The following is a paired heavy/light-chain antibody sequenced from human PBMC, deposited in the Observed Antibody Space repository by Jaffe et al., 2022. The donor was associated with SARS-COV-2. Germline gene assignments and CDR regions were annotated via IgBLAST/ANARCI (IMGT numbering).Heavy chain of an antibody. CDR1: GFPFSDYA. CDR2: ISSDIINK. D-gene: IGHD4-17*01. Sequence: QVQLVESGGGVVQPGRSLRLSCAASGFPFSDYAMQWVRQAPGKGLEWVAVISSDIINKYYADSVKGRFTISRDNSKHTLFLQMNSLSAEDTAVYYCARDKDYGEYGWVDDAFDIWGQGTMVTVSS. J-gene: IGHJ3*02. CDR3: ARDKDYGEYGWVDDAFDI. V-gene: IGHV3-30*04.
Light chain of an antibody. Sequence: DIQMTQSPSTLSASIGDRVTITCRASQRISNWLAWYQQKPGKAPKLLIYKASNLESGVPLRFSGSGSGTEFTLTISSLQPDDFATYYCQQYNSYSWTFGQGTKVEIK. CDR2: KAS. CDR1: QRISNW. CDR3: QQYNSYSWT. J-gene: IGKJ1*01. V-gene: IGKV1-5*03.